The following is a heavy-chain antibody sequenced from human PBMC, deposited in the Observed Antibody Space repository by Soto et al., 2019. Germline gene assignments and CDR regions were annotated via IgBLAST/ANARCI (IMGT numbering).Heavy chain of an antibody. V-gene: IGHV1-18*01. CDR3: ARDRYYYDSSDYPDQNWFDP. Sequence: QVQLVQSGAEVKKPGASVKVSCKASGYTFTSYGISWVRQAPGQGLEWMGWISAYNGNTNYAQKLQGRVTMTTDTSTSTAYMELRSLRSDDTAVYYCARDRYYYDSSDYPDQNWFDPWGQGTLVTVSS. CDR1: GYTFTSYG. J-gene: IGHJ5*02. CDR2: ISAYNGNT. D-gene: IGHD3-22*01.